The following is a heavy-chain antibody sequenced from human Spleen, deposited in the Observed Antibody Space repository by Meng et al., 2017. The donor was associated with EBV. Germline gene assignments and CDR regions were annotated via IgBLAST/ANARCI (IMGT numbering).Heavy chain of an antibody. CDR1: GASITSSNW. V-gene: IGHV4-4*02. CDR3: ARIDTTGYNVVP. Sequence: QVQLQESGPGLVTPSGTLSLTCAVSGASITSSNWWTWVRQSPGKGLEWIGEIYHGGSTNYNPSLKSRVTILVDKSKNQFSLKVNSVTAADTAVYYCARIDTTGYNVVPWGQGTLVTVFS. CDR2: IYHGGST. D-gene: IGHD3-22*01. J-gene: IGHJ5*02.